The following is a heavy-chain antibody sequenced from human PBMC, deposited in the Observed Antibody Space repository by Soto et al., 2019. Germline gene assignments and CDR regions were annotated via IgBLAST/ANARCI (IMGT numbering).Heavy chain of an antibody. Sequence: SETLSLTCTVSGGSISSYYRSWIRQPPGKGLEWIGYIYYGGSTNYNPSLKSRVTISVDTSKNQFSLKLSSVTAADTAVYYCARGALAAAGTDLGGPTFDYWGQGTLVTVSS. CDR1: GGSISSYY. CDR2: IYYGGST. V-gene: IGHV4-59*01. D-gene: IGHD6-13*01. CDR3: ARGALAAAGTDLGGPTFDY. J-gene: IGHJ4*02.